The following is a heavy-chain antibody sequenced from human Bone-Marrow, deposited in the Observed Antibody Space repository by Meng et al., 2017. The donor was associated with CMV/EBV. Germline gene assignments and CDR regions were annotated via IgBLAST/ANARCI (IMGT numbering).Heavy chain of an antibody. CDR2: IIPIFGTA. CDR3: ASSTSGYDSLTIDY. V-gene: IGHV1-69*05. D-gene: IGHD5-12*01. Sequence: SVKVSCKASGGTFSSYAISWVRQAPGQGLEWMGGIIPIFGTANYAQKFQGRVTITTDESTSTAYMELSSLRSEDTAVYYCASSTSGYDSLTIDYWGQGKLVNVDS. J-gene: IGHJ4*02. CDR1: GGTFSSYA.